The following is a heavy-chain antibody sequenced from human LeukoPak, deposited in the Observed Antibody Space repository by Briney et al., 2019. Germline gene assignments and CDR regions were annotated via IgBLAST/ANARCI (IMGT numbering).Heavy chain of an antibody. CDR3: ARDLGAYYDSSGYIY. CDR2: ISSSSSTI. V-gene: IGHV3-48*01. J-gene: IGHJ4*02. Sequence: GGSLRLSCAASGFTFRSYSMNWVRQAPGKGLEWVSYISSSSSTIYYADSVKGRFTISRDNAKNSLYLQMNSLRAEDTAVYYCARDLGAYYDSSGYIYWGQGTLVTVSS. D-gene: IGHD3-22*01. CDR1: GFTFRSYS.